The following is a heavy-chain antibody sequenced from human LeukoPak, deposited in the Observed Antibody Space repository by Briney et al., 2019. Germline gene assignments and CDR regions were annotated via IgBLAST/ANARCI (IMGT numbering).Heavy chain of an antibody. Sequence: PSETLSLTCTVSGGSISSNTYYWAWIRQPPGKGLEWIGSIYHTGTTYYNPSLKSRVTISVDTSSNRFSLQLRSVTAAVTATYYCASPSKWELSDLGCWGRGTLVTVSS. CDR1: GGSISSNTYY. J-gene: IGHJ4*01. CDR2: IYHTGTT. V-gene: IGHV4-39*01. D-gene: IGHD1-26*01. CDR3: ASPSKWELSDLGC.